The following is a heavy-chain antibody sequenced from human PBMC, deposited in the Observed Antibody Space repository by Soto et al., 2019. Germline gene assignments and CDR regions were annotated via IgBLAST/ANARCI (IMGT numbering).Heavy chain of an antibody. CDR2: IGTAGDP. D-gene: IGHD3-22*01. CDR3: ARVGITTRAFDI. V-gene: IGHV3-13*05. J-gene: IGHJ3*02. CDR1: GFTFSSYD. Sequence: PGRSLRLSCAASGFTFSSYDMHRIRQATGKGLEWVSAIGTAGDPYYPGSVKGRFTISRENAKNSLYLQMNSLRAGDTAVYYCARVGITTRAFDIWGQGTMVTVSS.